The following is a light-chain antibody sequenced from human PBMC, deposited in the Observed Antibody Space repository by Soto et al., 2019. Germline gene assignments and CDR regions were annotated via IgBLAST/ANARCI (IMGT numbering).Light chain of an antibody. Sequence: EIVLTQSPAPLSLSPGERATLSCRASQGVSSSLAWYQQKPGQAPRLLIYDASNRATGIPARFSGSGSGTDFTLTISSLEPEDFAVYYCQQRSNWPPLTFGGGTKVEIK. CDR3: QQRSNWPPLT. J-gene: IGKJ4*01. CDR2: DAS. V-gene: IGKV3-11*01. CDR1: QGVSSS.